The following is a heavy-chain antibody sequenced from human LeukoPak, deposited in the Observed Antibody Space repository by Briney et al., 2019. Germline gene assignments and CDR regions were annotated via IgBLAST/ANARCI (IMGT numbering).Heavy chain of an antibody. CDR2: IYYSGST. J-gene: IGHJ4*02. V-gene: IGHV4-59*01. CDR3: ASIAAADYFDY. CDR1: GGSISSYY. D-gene: IGHD6-13*01. Sequence: SETLSLTCTVSGGSISSYYWSWTRQPPGKGLEWIGYIYYSGSTSYNPSLKSRVTMSVDTWKNQFSLSLSSVTAADTAVYYCASIAAADYFDYWGQGTLVTVSS.